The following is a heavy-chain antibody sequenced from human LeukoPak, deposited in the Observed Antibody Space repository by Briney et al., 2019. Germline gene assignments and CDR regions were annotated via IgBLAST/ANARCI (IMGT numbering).Heavy chain of an antibody. CDR3: AREDRDGYNYGYFDY. V-gene: IGHV4-39*07. CDR1: GGSINNTNYY. Sequence: SETLSLTCTVSGGSINNTNYYWGWIRQPPGKGLEWIGSIYHSGSTYYNPSLKSRVTISVDTSKNQFSLKLSSVTAADTAVYYCAREDRDGYNYGYFDYWGQGTLVTVSS. CDR2: IYHSGST. D-gene: IGHD5-24*01. J-gene: IGHJ4*02.